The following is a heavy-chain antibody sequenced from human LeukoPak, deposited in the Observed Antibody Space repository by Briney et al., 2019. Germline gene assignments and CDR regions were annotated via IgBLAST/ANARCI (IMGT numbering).Heavy chain of an antibody. Sequence: KPSETLSLTCAVYGGSFSGYYWSWIRQPPGKGLEWIGEINHSGSTNYNPSLKSRVTISVDTSKNQFSLKLSSVTAADTAVYYCARHEIHYDYVWGSYRSERGDYWGQGTLVTVSS. CDR3: ARHEIHYDYVWGSYRSERGDY. D-gene: IGHD3-16*02. CDR1: GGSFSGYY. V-gene: IGHV4-34*01. CDR2: INHSGST. J-gene: IGHJ4*02.